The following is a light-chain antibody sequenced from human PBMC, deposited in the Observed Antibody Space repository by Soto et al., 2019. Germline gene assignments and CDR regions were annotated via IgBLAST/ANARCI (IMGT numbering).Light chain of an antibody. CDR1: QSVSSY. CDR3: QQRSNWLT. J-gene: IGKJ4*01. Sequence: EIVLTQSPAPLSLSPGEIATLSCRASQSVSSYLAWYQQKPGQAPRLLIYDASNRATGIPARFSGSGSGTDFTLTISSLEPEDFAVYYCQQRSNWLTFGGGTKVEIK. CDR2: DAS. V-gene: IGKV3-11*01.